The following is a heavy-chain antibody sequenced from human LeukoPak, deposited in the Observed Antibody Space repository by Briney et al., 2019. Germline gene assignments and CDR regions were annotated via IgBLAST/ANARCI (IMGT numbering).Heavy chain of an antibody. CDR2: IYTSGST. V-gene: IGHV4-4*07. D-gene: IGHD1-1*01. CDR1: GGSISSYY. CDR3: AREVKTGTTSGRVVDAFDI. Sequence: PSETLSLTCTVSGGSISSYYWSWIRQPAGKGLEWVGRIYTSGSTNYNPSLKSRVTMSVDTSKNQFSLKLSSVTAADTAVYYCAREVKTGTTSGRVVDAFDIWGQGTMVTVSS. J-gene: IGHJ3*02.